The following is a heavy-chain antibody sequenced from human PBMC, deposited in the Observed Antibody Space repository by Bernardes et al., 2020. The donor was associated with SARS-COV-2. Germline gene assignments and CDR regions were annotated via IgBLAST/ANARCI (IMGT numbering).Heavy chain of an antibody. CDR1: GFTFSSYT. D-gene: IGHD1-26*01. J-gene: IGHJ4*02. CDR2: ITDSGDTT. CDR3: AKRRVEWELLHYFDY. Sequence: GGSLRLSCAVSGFTFSSYTMNWVRQAPGKGLEWVSTITDSGDTTYYADSVKGRFTISRDNSKNRMYLQMNSLRAEDTAVYFCAKRRVEWELLHYFDYWGQGTLVTVSS. V-gene: IGHV3-23*01.